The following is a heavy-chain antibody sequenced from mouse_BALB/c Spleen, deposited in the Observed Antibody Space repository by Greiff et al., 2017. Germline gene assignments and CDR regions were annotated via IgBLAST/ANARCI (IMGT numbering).Heavy chain of an antibody. CDR1: GFTFSSYT. D-gene: IGHD1-1*01. Sequence: EVQGVESGGGLVQPGGSLKLSCAASGFTFSSYTMSWVRQTPEKRLEWVAYISNGGGSTYYPDTVKGRFTISRDNAKNTLYLQMSSLKSEDTAMYYCARPNYYGSSYYFDYWGQGTTLTVSS. CDR3: ARPNYYGSSYYFDY. J-gene: IGHJ2*01. V-gene: IGHV5-12-2*01. CDR2: ISNGGGST.